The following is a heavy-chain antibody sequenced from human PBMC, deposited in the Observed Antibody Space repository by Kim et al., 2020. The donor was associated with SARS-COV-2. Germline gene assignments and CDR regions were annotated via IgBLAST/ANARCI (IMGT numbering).Heavy chain of an antibody. D-gene: IGHD2-21*02. CDR3: ARDGGVTSDGPYYYYGMGV. CDR2: IKQDGSEK. CDR1: GFTFSSYW. Sequence: GGSLRLSCAASGFTFSSYWMSWVRQAPGKGLEWVANIKQDGSEKYYVDSVKGRFTISRDNAKNSLYLQMNSLRAEDTAVYYCARDGGVTSDGPYYYYGMGVWGQGTTVTVSS. V-gene: IGHV3-7*01. J-gene: IGHJ6*02.